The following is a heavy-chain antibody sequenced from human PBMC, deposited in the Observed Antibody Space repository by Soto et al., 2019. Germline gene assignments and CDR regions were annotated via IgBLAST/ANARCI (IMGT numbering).Heavy chain of an antibody. J-gene: IGHJ5*02. V-gene: IGHV4-31*03. CDR2: IHDNGNT. D-gene: IGHD2-21*02. CDR1: GGSMSSGNSY. Sequence: SETLSLTCTVSGGSMSSGNSYWSWIRQHPGKGLEYIGYIHDNGNTYYHPSLKSRVTILRDTSKNQFSLKLRFVTAADTAMYYCARGHCPSGDCPNWFDTWGQGTLVTVSS. CDR3: ARGHCPSGDCPNWFDT.